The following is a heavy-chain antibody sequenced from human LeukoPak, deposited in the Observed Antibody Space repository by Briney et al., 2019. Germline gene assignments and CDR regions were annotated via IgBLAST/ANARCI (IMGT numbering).Heavy chain of an antibody. CDR2: IYHSGST. V-gene: IGHV4-4*02. CDR3: ARHENGDNYFDN. J-gene: IGHJ4*02. D-gene: IGHD3-10*01. CDR1: GGSISSSNW. Sequence: SETLSLTCAVSGGSISSSNWWSWVRQPPGKGLEWIGEIYHSGSTNYNPSLKSRVTISVDTSKNQFSLKLSSVTAADTAVYYCARHENGDNYFDNRGQGTLVSVSA.